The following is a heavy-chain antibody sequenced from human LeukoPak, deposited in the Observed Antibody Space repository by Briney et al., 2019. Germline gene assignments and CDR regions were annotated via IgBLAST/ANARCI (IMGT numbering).Heavy chain of an antibody. Sequence: GGSLRLSCSASGFTFSSYAMHWAREAPGKGLEYVSAISSNGGSTYYADSVKGRFTLSRENAKNSMYLQMNSLSAGDTAVYYCARGSRGGNTYGRLYYFDYCGQGTQVTVSS. CDR1: GFTFSSYA. D-gene: IGHD5-18*01. CDR2: ISSNGGST. CDR3: ARGSRGGNTYGRLYYFDY. V-gene: IGHV3-64*04. J-gene: IGHJ4*02.